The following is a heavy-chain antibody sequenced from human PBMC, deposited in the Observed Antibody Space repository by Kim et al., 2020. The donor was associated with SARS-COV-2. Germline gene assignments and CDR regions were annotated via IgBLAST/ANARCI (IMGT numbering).Heavy chain of an antibody. CDR3: AKQKSASSYLPLDS. Sequence: ADSVKGRFSISSDSSKNTLSLQMSSLRADDMAVYYCAKQKSASSYLPLDSWGQGVLVTISS. D-gene: IGHD2-15*01. V-gene: IGHV3-23*01. J-gene: IGHJ4*02.